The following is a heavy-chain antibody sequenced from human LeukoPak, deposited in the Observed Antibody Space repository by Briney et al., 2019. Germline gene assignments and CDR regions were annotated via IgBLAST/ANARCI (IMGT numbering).Heavy chain of an antibody. V-gene: IGHV4-61*01. D-gene: IGHD5-12*01. CDR2: IYYSGST. CDR3: ARGHRGYGGYGFL. CDR1: GGSISSSSYY. Sequence: SETLSLTCTVSGGSISSSSYYWSWIRQPPGKGLEWIGYIYYSGSTNYNPSLKSRVTISVDTSKNQFSLKLSSVTAADTAVYYCARGHRGYGGYGFLWGQGTLVTVSS. J-gene: IGHJ4*02.